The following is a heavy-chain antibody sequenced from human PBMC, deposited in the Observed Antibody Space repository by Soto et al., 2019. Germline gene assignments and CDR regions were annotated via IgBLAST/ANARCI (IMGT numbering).Heavy chain of an antibody. CDR2: INPNSGGT. Sequence: ASVKVSCKASGYTFTGYYMHWVRQAPGQGLEWMGWINPNSGGTNYAQKFQGWVTMTRDTSISTAYMELSRLRSDDTAVYYCARAVDGSGSYYNGSLQHGMDVWGQGTTVTVSS. J-gene: IGHJ6*02. V-gene: IGHV1-2*04. CDR3: ARAVDGSGSYYNGSLQHGMDV. D-gene: IGHD3-10*01. CDR1: GYTFTGYY.